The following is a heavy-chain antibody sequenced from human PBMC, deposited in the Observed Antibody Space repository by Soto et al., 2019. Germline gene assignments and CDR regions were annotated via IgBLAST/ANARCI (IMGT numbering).Heavy chain of an antibody. CDR2: IWYDGSNK. Sequence: GSLRLSCAASGFTFSSYGMHWVRQAPGKGLEWVAVIWYDGSNKYYADSVKGRFTISRDNSKNTLYLQMNSLRAEDTAVYYCARDKAVRYYYYSMDVWGKGTTVTVSS. J-gene: IGHJ6*04. D-gene: IGHD4-4*01. CDR1: GFTFSSYG. V-gene: IGHV3-33*01. CDR3: ARDKAVRYYYYSMDV.